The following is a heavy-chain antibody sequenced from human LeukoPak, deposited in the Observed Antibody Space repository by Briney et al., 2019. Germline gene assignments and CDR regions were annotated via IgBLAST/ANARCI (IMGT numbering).Heavy chain of an antibody. J-gene: IGHJ3*02. D-gene: IGHD3-3*01. CDR2: IYYSGST. CDR3: ARSHPNYDFWSGYYLDAFDI. CDR1: GGSISSSSYY. V-gene: IGHV4-39*07. Sequence: SETLSLTCTVSGGSISSSSYYWGWIRQPPGKGLEWIGSIYYSGSTYYNPSLKSRVTISVDTSKNQFSLKLSSVTAADTAVYYCARSHPNYDFWSGYYLDAFDIWGQGTMVTVSS.